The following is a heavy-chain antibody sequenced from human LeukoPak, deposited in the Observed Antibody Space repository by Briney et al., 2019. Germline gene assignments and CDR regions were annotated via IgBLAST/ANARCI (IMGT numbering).Heavy chain of an antibody. CDR2: INSDGITT. D-gene: IGHD3-22*01. J-gene: IGHJ4*02. CDR1: RFTFSNYW. V-gene: IGHV3-74*01. CDR3: VRGYSSGYRLDY. Sequence: GGSLRLYCAVSRFTFSNYWMHWVRQAPGKGLVWVSRINSDGITTSYADSVKGRFAISRDNAKNTLYLQMNNLRVEDAAVYYCVRGYSSGYRLDYWGQGTLVTVSS.